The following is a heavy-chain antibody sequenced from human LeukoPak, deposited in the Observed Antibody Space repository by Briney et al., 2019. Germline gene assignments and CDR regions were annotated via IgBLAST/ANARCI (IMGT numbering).Heavy chain of an antibody. CDR2: ISGSGGST. D-gene: IGHD4-17*01. V-gene: IGHV3-23*01. CDR1: GFTFSSYA. Sequence: GGSLRLSCAASGFTFSSYAMSWVRQAPGKGLEWVSAISGSGGSTYYADFVKGRFTISRDNSKNTLYPQMNSLRAEDTAVYYCAKDQDYGDYIDYWGQGTLVTVSS. CDR3: AKDQDYGDYIDY. J-gene: IGHJ4*02.